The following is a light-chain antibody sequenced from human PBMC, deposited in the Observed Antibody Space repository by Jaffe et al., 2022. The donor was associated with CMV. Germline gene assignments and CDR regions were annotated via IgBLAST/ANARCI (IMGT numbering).Light chain of an antibody. CDR1: SSNIGKKY. V-gene: IGLV1-51*01. J-gene: IGLJ3*02. Sequence: QSVLTQPPSVSAAPGQKVTISCSGSSSNIGKKYVSWYQQLPGAAPKLLIYDDNKRPSGIPDRFSGSKSGTSATLGITGLQTGDEADYYCGTWDNSLSAWVLGGGTKLTVL. CDR3: GTWDNSLSAWV. CDR2: DDN.